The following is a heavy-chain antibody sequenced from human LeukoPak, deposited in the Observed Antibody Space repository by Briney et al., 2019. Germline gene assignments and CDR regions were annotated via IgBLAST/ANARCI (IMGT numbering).Heavy chain of an antibody. Sequence: SETLSLTCTVSGGSISSYYWSWIRQPPGKGLEWIGYIYYSGSTYYNPSLKSRVTISVDTSKNQFSLKLSSVTAADTAVYYCARLGFGESTTNFDYWGQGTLVTVSS. CDR1: GGSISSYY. D-gene: IGHD3-10*01. CDR3: ARLGFGESTTNFDY. CDR2: IYYSGST. V-gene: IGHV4-59*08. J-gene: IGHJ4*02.